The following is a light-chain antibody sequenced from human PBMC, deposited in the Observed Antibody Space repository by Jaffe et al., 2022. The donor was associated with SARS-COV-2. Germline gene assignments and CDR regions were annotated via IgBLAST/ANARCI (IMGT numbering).Light chain of an antibody. CDR1: HTISRY. CDR3: QQTYSTSTT. V-gene: IGKV1-39*01. Sequence: DIQMTQSPSSLSASVGDRVTITCRTGHTISRYLNWYQQKPGSAPKLLIYAASSLQSGVPSRFSGSGSETDFTLTISSLQTEDFATYYCQQTYSTSTTFGQGTKLEMK. CDR2: AAS. J-gene: IGKJ2*01.